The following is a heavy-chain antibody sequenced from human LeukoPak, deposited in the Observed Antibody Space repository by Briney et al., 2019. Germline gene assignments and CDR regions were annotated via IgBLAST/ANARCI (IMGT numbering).Heavy chain of an antibody. Sequence: GGSVRLSCAASGFTGSSNYMSGVREARGKAVEWVSVIYSGGSTYYADAVKGRFTISRDNSKNTVYLQMNRLRAEDTAVYYCAREGTGYCSGGSCLNWGQRTLVTVSS. J-gene: IGHJ4*02. CDR2: IYSGGST. CDR3: AREGTGYCSGGSCLN. D-gene: IGHD2-15*01. CDR1: GFTGSSNY. V-gene: IGHV3-66*02.